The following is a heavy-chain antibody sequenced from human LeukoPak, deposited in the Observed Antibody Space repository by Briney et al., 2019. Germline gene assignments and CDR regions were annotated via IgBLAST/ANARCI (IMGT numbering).Heavy chain of an antibody. V-gene: IGHV4-34*01. CDR2: INHSGST. D-gene: IGHD3-3*01. CDR3: ARDHRITIFGVGDPYDY. CDR1: GGSFSGYY. Sequence: QPSETLSLTCAVYGGSFSGYYWSWIRQPPGKGLEWIGEINHSGSTNYNPSLKSRVTISVDTSKNQFSLKLSSVTAADTAVYYCARDHRITIFGVGDPYDYWGQGTLVTVSS. J-gene: IGHJ4*02.